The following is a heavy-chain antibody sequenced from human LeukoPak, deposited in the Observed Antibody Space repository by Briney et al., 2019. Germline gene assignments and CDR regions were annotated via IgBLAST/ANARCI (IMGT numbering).Heavy chain of an antibody. D-gene: IGHD2-2*01. CDR1: GYTFTSYA. Sequence: ASVKVSCKASGYTFTSYAMHWVRQAPGQRLEWMGWIKAGNGNTKYSQKFQGRVTITRDTSASTAYMELSSLRSEDTAVYYCARGGLVVVPAAIYNWFDPWGQGTLVTVSS. V-gene: IGHV1-3*01. J-gene: IGHJ5*02. CDR2: IKAGNGNT. CDR3: ARGGLVVVPAAIYNWFDP.